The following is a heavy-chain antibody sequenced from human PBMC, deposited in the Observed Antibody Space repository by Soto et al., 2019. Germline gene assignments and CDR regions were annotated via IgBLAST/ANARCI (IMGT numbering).Heavy chain of an antibody. D-gene: IGHD6-19*01. Sequence: EVQLLESGGGLVQPGGSLRLSCAASGFTFSSYAMSWVRQAPGKGLEWVSAISGSGGSTYYADSVKGRFTISRDNSKNTMYLQMNSLRAEDTAVYYCAKGDSSGWWIPGNNWFDPWGQGTLVTVSS. CDR3: AKGDSSGWWIPGNNWFDP. V-gene: IGHV3-23*01. CDR1: GFTFSSYA. CDR2: ISGSGGST. J-gene: IGHJ5*02.